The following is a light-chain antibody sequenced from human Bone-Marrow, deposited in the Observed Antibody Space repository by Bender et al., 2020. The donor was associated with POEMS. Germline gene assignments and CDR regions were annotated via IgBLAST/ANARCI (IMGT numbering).Light chain of an antibody. CDR1: SGDVGSYNF. Sequence: QSALTQPASVSGSPGQSITISCTGTSGDVGSYNFVSWYQQYPGKAPKLMMFDVSFRPSGVSNRFSGSKSGSTASLTISGLQAEDEADYYYCSFAGRAIVFGGGTKVTVL. CDR3: CSFAGRAIV. J-gene: IGLJ2*01. CDR2: DVS. V-gene: IGLV2-23*02.